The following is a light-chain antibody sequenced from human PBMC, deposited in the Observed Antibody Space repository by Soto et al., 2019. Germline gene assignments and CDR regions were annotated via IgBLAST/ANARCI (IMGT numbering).Light chain of an antibody. V-gene: IGKV3-15*01. CDR2: DAS. J-gene: IGKJ1*01. Sequence: EIVLTQSPATLSSSPGDRATLSFSSSQSVSSYLAWYQQQPGQAARLLINDASIRATGIPDRFSGSGSGTEFTLPITSLQSEDFAVYYCQRYSDWPPWTFGQGTKVDI. CDR3: QRYSDWPPWT. CDR1: QSVSSY.